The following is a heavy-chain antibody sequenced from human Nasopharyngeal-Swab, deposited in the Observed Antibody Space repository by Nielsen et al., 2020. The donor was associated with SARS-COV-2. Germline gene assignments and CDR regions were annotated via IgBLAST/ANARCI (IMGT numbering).Heavy chain of an antibody. CDR3: ARGGYCGGDCSRYYYYYGMDV. Sequence: GGSLRLSCAASGFTFSSYGMHWVRQAPGKGLEWVAVIWYDGSSKYYADSVKGRFTISRDNSRNTLYLQMNSLRAEDTAVYCCARGGYCGGDCSRYYYYYGMDVWGHGTTVTVSS. CDR1: GFTFSSYG. CDR2: IWYDGSSK. J-gene: IGHJ6*02. D-gene: IGHD2-21*02. V-gene: IGHV3-33*01.